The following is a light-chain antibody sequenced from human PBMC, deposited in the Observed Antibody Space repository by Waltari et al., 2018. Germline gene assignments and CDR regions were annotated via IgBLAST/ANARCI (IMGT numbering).Light chain of an antibody. CDR3: QQYGSSFT. CDR1: QSVSSSY. J-gene: IGKJ3*01. Sequence: DIVLTPSTVTLSLSPGERATRSCRASQSVSSSYLAWYQQKPGQAPRLLIYGASSRATGIPDRFSGSGSGTDFTLTISRLEPEDFAVYYCQQYGSSFTFGPGTKVDIK. CDR2: GAS. V-gene: IGKV3-20*01.